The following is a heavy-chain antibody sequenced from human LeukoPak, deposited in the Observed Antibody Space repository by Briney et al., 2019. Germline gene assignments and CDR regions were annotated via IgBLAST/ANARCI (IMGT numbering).Heavy chain of an antibody. CDR3: ARAGTPSGYYYYYYYMDV. CDR2: INHSGST. D-gene: IGHD3-10*01. Sequence: SETLSLTCAVYCGSFSGYYWSWIRQPPGKGLEWIGEINHSGSTNYNPSLKSRVTISVDTSKNQFSLKLSSVTAADTAVYYCARAGTPSGYYYYYYYMDVWGQGTLVTVSS. CDR1: CGSFSGYY. V-gene: IGHV4-34*01. J-gene: IGHJ6*03.